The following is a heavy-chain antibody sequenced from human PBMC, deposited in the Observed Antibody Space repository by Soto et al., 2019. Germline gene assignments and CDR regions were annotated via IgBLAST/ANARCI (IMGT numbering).Heavy chain of an antibody. Sequence: ASVKVSCKASGYTSTNYGMHWVRQAPGQRLEWMGWINAGSGNTKYSQKFQGRITITRDTSASTVYMELSSLRSEDTAVYYCAAMAGIAVAAHYDYWGQGTLVTVSS. V-gene: IGHV1-3*01. CDR1: GYTSTNYG. J-gene: IGHJ4*02. CDR3: AAMAGIAVAAHYDY. D-gene: IGHD6-19*01. CDR2: INAGSGNT.